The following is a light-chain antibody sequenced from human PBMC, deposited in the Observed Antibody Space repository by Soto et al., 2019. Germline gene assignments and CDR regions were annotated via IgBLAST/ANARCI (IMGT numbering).Light chain of an antibody. CDR1: QTISSW. CDR2: KAS. Sequence: DIQMTQSPSTLSGSVGDRVTITCRASQTISSWLAWYQQKPGKAPKLLIYKASTLKSGVPSRFSGSGSGTEFTLTISSLQAEDVAVYYCQQYYTTPWMFGQGTKVDI. J-gene: IGKJ1*01. V-gene: IGKV1-5*03. CDR3: QQYYTTPWM.